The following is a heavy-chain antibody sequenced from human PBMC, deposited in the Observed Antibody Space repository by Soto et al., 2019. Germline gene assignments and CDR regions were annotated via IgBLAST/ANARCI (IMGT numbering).Heavy chain of an antibody. Sequence: ASVKVSCKASGYTFTSYGNSWVRQAPGQGLEWMGWISAYNGNTNYAQKLQGRVTMTTDTSTSTAYMELRSLRSDDTAVYYCASFASLYGDLYFDYWGQGTLVTVSS. D-gene: IGHD4-17*01. V-gene: IGHV1-18*01. CDR3: ASFASLYGDLYFDY. CDR2: ISAYNGNT. CDR1: GYTFTSYG. J-gene: IGHJ4*02.